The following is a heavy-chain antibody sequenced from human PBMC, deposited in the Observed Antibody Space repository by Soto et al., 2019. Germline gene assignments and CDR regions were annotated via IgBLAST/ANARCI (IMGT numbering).Heavy chain of an antibody. Sequence: EVQLLESGGGLVQPGGSLRLSCGVSGFTFNDFEMNWVRQAPGKGPEWLAYIDGSGATKKYADSVRGRVTISRDNPNNSLFLQMSSLIAADTAIYYCARGCGRFNYWGEGTLVSVSS. V-gene: IGHV3-48*03. J-gene: IGHJ4*02. CDR1: GFTFNDFE. CDR3: ARGCGRFNY. CDR2: IDGSGATK.